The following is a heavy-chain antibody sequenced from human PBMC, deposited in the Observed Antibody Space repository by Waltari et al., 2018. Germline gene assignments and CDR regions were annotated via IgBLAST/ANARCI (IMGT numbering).Heavy chain of an antibody. Sequence: QVQLQESGPGLVKPSETLSLICTVSGGSISPYQWGWFRQPAGETLEWIGRIYSSGSTDYSPSLRSRVTMSVDTSNNQFSLKLTSVTAADTAMYYCARAPPYPWNAANGFDIWGQGTMVTVSS. V-gene: IGHV4-4*07. J-gene: IGHJ3*02. CDR2: IYSSGST. CDR3: ARAPPYPWNAANGFDI. CDR1: GGSISPYQ. D-gene: IGHD1-1*01.